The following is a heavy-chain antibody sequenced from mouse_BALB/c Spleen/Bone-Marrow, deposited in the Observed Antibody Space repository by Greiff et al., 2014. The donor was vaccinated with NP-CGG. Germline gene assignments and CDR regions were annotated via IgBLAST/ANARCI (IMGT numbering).Heavy chain of an antibody. J-gene: IGHJ1*01. D-gene: IGHD1-2*01. CDR3: ARGGTTATWYFDV. V-gene: IGHV14-3*02. CDR1: GFNIKDTY. Sequence: EVQLQQSGAELVKPGASVKLSCTASGFNIKDTYMHWVKQRPEQGLEWIGRIDPANGNTKYDPKFQGKATITADTSFNTAYLQLSSLTSEDTAVYYCARGGTTATWYFDVWGAGTTVTVSS. CDR2: IDPANGNT.